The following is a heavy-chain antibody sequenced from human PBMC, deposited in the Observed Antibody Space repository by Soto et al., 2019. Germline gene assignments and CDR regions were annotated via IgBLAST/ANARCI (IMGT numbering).Heavy chain of an antibody. CDR3: ARDSQDTAMASQTYYYYGMDV. CDR1: GFTFSSYA. V-gene: IGHV3-23*01. CDR2: ISGTGVTT. D-gene: IGHD5-18*01. J-gene: IGHJ6*02. Sequence: GGSLRLSCAASGFTFSSYALTWVRQAPGQGLEWVSGISGTGVTTYYADSVKGRFTISRDNSKNTLYLQMNSMRAEGTAVYYCARDSQDTAMASQTYYYYGMDVWGQGTTVTVSS.